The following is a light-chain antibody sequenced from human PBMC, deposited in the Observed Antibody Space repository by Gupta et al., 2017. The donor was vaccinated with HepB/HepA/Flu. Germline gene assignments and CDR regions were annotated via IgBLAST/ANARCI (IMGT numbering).Light chain of an antibody. CDR3: QQYNSFPHT. CDR1: QSISTW. V-gene: IGKV1-5*03. Sequence: DIQMTQSPSTLSASVGDRVTITCRASQSISTWLAWYQHKAGKPPNLLIYKASTLQNGVPSRFSGSGSGTEFTLTISSLQPDDFTTYCQQYNSFPHTFGQGTKLEIK. CDR2: KAS. J-gene: IGKJ2*01.